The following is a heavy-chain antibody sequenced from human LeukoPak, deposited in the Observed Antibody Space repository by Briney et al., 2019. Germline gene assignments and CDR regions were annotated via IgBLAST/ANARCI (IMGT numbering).Heavy chain of an antibody. CDR2: IYYRGST. CDR1: GGSISSYY. D-gene: IGHD5-12*01. J-gene: IGHJ4*02. CDR3: TREWNSGYDYVDS. Sequence: KPSETLSLTCTVSGGSISSYYWGWIRQPPGKGLEWIGSIYYRGSTDYNPSLKSRVTIFVDTSKNQFSLKVTSVTAADTAVYYCTREWNSGYDYVDSWGQGTLVTVSS. V-gene: IGHV4-59*05.